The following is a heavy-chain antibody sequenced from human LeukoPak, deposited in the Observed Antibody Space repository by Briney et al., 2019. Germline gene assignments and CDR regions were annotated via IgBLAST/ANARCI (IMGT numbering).Heavy chain of an antibody. CDR1: GFTFSSYA. D-gene: IGHD2-2*02. Sequence: GGSLRLSCAASGFTFSSYAMHWVRRAPGKGLEWVAVISYDGSNKYYADSVKGRFTISRDNSKNTLYLQMNSLRAEDTAVYYCAKGGGYCSSTSCYTHPFDYWGQGTLVTVSS. CDR2: ISYDGSNK. CDR3: AKGGGYCSSTSCYTHPFDY. J-gene: IGHJ4*02. V-gene: IGHV3-30-3*01.